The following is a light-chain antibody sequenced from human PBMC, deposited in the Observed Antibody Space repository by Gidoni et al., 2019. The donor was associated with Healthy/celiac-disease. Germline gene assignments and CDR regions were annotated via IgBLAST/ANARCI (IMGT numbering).Light chain of an antibody. CDR2: KAS. Sequence: DIQMTQSPSTLSASVGDRVTITCRASQSISSWLAWYQQKPGKAPKLLSYKASSLESGVPSRFSGSGTGTEFTLTIRSLQTDDFETYYCHPATFGQGTKLEIK. CDR1: QSISSW. V-gene: IGKV1-5*03. CDR3: HPAT. J-gene: IGKJ2*01.